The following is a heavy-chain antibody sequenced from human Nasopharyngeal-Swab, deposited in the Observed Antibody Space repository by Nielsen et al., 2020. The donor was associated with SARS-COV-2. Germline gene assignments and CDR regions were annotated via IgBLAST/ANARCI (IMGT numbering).Heavy chain of an antibody. CDR2: IYYSGST. CDR1: GGSISSYY. CDR3: ARDLGGNSNYYYYGMDV. Sequence: SETLSLTCTVSGGSISSYYWSWIRQPPGKGLEWIGYIYYSGSTNYNPSLKSRVTISVDTSKNQLSLKLSSVTAADTAVYYCARDLGGNSNYYYYGMDVWGQGTTVTVSS. D-gene: IGHD4-23*01. J-gene: IGHJ6*02. V-gene: IGHV4-59*01.